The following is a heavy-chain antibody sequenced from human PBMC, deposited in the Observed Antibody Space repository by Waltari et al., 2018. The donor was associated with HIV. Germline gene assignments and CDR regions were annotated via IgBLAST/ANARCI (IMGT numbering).Heavy chain of an antibody. D-gene: IGHD3-3*01. CDR3: ARKRWTSDFWGASPYHPFYKYYAVDV. J-gene: IGHJ6*02. V-gene: IGHV4-4*07. Sequence: QVHPQKSGPRLVKPSETLSPTCAAPGDYIKSNYWHWMRQAAGKGPEGIGRVYSSGTPDPSPSRKTRLTLSVNAAKNEVSLNLTSVTAEDAAVYYCARKRWTSDFWGASPYHPFYKYYAVDVWGQGTPVTVSS. CDR1: GDYIKSNY. CDR2: VYSSGTP.